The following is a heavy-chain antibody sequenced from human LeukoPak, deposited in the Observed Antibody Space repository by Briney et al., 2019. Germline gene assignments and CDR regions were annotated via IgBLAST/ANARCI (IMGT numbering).Heavy chain of an antibody. J-gene: IGHJ4*02. V-gene: IGHV1-2*02. D-gene: IGHD2-2*01. CDR1: GYTFTSYD. CDR3: AREVVPAAIAY. Sequence: GASVKVSCKASGYTFTSYDINWVRQATGQGLEWMGWINPNSGGTNYAQKFQGRVTMTRDTSISTAYMELSRLRSDDTAVYYRAREVVPAAIAYWGQGTLVTVSS. CDR2: INPNSGGT.